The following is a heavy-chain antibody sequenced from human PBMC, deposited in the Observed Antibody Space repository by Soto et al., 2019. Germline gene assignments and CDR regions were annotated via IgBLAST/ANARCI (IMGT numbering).Heavy chain of an antibody. V-gene: IGHV3-30-3*01. J-gene: IGHJ4*02. CDR1: GFTFTDYA. CDR3: AREPPPTITGLLDY. Sequence: QVQLVESGGGVVQPGRSLRLSCAASGFTFTDYAMHWVRQAPGKGLEWVAFISYVGSNKYFADSVKGRFTISRDNSKNTLYLHMNSLRAEDTAVYCCAREPPPTITGLLDYWGQGTLVTVSS. D-gene: IGHD5-12*01. CDR2: ISYVGSNK.